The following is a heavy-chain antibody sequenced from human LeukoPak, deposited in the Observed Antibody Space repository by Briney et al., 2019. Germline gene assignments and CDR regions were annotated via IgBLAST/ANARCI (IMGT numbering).Heavy chain of an antibody. CDR3: VRFGGLIS. Sequence: GASVXVSCXAXXYXFTDYYMHWVRQAPGQGLEWMGWINLNSGGTIYAQIFQGRVTMTRDTSISTAYMDLSSLRSDDTAVYYCVRFGGLISWGQGTLVTVSS. CDR1: XYXFTDYY. D-gene: IGHD3-16*01. V-gene: IGHV1-2*02. J-gene: IGHJ5*02. CDR2: INLNSGGT.